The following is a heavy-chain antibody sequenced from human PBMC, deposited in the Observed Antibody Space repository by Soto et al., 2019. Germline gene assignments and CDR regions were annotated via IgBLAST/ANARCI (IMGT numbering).Heavy chain of an antibody. D-gene: IGHD6-19*01. Sequence: PGGSLRLSCAASGFTFSSYAMSWVRQAPGKGLEWVSAISGSGSSTYYADSVKGRFTISRDNSKNTLYLQMNSLRAEDTAVYYCAKDGGQWLVQHQLEYWGQGTLVTVSS. CDR2: ISGSGSST. V-gene: IGHV3-23*01. J-gene: IGHJ4*02. CDR1: GFTFSSYA. CDR3: AKDGGQWLVQHQLEY.